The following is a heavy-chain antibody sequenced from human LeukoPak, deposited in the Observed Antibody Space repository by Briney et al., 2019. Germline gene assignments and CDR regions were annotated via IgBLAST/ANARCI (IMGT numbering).Heavy chain of an antibody. J-gene: IGHJ4*02. Sequence: GGSLRLSCAASGFTFSSYSMNWVRQAPGKGLEWVSSISSSSSYIYCADSVKGRFTISRDNAKNSLYLQMNSLRAEDTAVYYCARGRYSSSWYKWGQGTLVTVSS. CDR1: GFTFSSYS. CDR2: ISSSSSYI. D-gene: IGHD6-13*01. CDR3: ARGRYSSSWYK. V-gene: IGHV3-21*01.